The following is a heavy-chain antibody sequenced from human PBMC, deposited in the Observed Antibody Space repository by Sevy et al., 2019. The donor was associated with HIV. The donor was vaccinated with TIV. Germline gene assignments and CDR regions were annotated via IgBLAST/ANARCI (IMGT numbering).Heavy chain of an antibody. CDR3: ARAGAGYNYVSHFDY. D-gene: IGHD5-12*01. CDR1: GFTFSSYA. Sequence: GGSLRLSCAASGFTFSSYAMHWVRQAPGKGLEWVAVISYDGSNKYYADSVKGRFTISRDNSKNTLYLQMNSLRAEDTAVYYCARAGAGYNYVSHFDYWGQGTLVTVSS. V-gene: IGHV3-30-3*01. CDR2: ISYDGSNK. J-gene: IGHJ4*02.